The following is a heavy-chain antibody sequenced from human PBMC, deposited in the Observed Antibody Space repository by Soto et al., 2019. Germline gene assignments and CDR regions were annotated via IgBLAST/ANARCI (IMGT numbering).Heavy chain of an antibody. CDR1: GGSISSGGYY. Sequence: PSETLSLTCTVSGGSISSGGYYWIWIRQHPGKGLEWIGYIYYSGSTYYNPSLKSRVTISVDTSKNQFSLKLSSVTAADTAVYYCSTYYYDSSGYSDFQHWGQGTLVTVSS. V-gene: IGHV4-31*03. CDR2: IYYSGST. D-gene: IGHD3-22*01. J-gene: IGHJ1*01. CDR3: STYYYDSSGYSDFQH.